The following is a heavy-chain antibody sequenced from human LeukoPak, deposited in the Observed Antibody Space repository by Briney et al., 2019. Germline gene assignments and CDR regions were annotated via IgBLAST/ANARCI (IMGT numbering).Heavy chain of an antibody. CDR1: GGSISSHY. Sequence: PSETLSLTCTVAGGSISSHYWSWLRQPPGKGLEWIGYISSIGSTNYNPSLKSRVTISVDTSKNQFSLKLTSVTAADTAVYFCARDPTTVTKGLDIWGQGTMVTVSS. D-gene: IGHD4-17*01. J-gene: IGHJ3*02. V-gene: IGHV4-59*11. CDR3: ARDPTTVTKGLDI. CDR2: ISSIGST.